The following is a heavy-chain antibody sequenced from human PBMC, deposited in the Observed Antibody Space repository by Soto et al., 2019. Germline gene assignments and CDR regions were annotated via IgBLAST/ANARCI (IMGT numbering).Heavy chain of an antibody. J-gene: IGHJ4*01. Sequence: SETLSLTCIVSGYSIRSGSYWGWIRQPPGKGPEWIASIYHGGTTFYNPSLKSRVTLSVDTSNNQFSLKLTSVTAADTAVYYCARVHVMVVAGSTFDYWGHGTLVTV. CDR1: GYSIRSGSY. CDR2: IYHGGTT. CDR3: ARVHVMVVAGSTFDY. V-gene: IGHV4-38-2*02. D-gene: IGHD6-19*01.